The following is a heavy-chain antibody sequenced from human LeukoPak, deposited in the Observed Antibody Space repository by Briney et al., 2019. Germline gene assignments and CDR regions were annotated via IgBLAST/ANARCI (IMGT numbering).Heavy chain of an antibody. CDR2: ISDSSSFT. Sequence: GRSLRLSCAASGFTFNDYYMNWIRQAPGKGVEWVSYISDSSSFTNYADSVKGRFTISRDNAKNSLYLQMNSLRDEDTAIYYCARVTLGSSRGFDYWGQGTLVTVSS. CDR3: ARVTLGSSRGFDY. J-gene: IGHJ4*02. D-gene: IGHD3-22*01. CDR1: GFTFNDYY. V-gene: IGHV3-11*06.